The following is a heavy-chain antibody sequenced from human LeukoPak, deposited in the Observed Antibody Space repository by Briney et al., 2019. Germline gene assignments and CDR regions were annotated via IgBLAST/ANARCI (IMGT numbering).Heavy chain of an antibody. CDR1: GYTFTGYY. CDR2: INPNSGGT. CDR3: ARGGRPRTYYYDSSGYPNY. D-gene: IGHD3-22*01. Sequence: ASVKVSCKASGYTFTGYYMHWVRQAPGQGLEWMGWINPNSGGTNYAQKFQGRVTMTRDTSLSTAYMELSRLRSDDTAVYYCARGGRPRTYYYDSSGYPNYWGQGTLVTVSS. J-gene: IGHJ4*02. V-gene: IGHV1-2*02.